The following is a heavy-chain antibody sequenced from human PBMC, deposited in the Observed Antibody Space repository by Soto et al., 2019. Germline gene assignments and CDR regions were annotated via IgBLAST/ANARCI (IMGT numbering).Heavy chain of an antibody. J-gene: IGHJ4*02. CDR1: GFTFSSYS. CDR2: ISSSSSYI. D-gene: IGHD3-22*01. V-gene: IGHV3-21*01. Sequence: EVQLVESGGGLVKPGGSLRLSCAASGFTFSSYSMNWVRQAPGKGLEWVSSISSSSSYIYYADSVKGRFTISRDNAKNSLYRQMNSLRAEDTAVYYCASQPRDSGGYWYYFDSWGQGTLVTVSS. CDR3: ASQPRDSGGYWYYFDS.